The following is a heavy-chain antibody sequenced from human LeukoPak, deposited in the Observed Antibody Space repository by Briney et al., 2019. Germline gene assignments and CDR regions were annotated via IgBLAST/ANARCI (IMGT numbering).Heavy chain of an antibody. CDR2: IIPIFGTA. D-gene: IGHD4-23*01. CDR3: ARDHDYGGNLDY. J-gene: IGHJ4*02. CDR1: GGTFISYA. Sequence: SVKVSCKASGGTFISYAISWVLQAPGQGLEWMGRIIPIFGTANYAQKFQGRVTITTDESTSTAYMELSSLRSEDTAVYYCARDHDYGGNLDYWGQGTLVTVSS. V-gene: IGHV1-69*05.